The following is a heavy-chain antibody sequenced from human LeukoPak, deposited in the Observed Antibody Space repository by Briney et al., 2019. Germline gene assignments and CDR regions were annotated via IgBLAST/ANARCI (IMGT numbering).Heavy chain of an antibody. Sequence: SETLSLTCTVSGGSISSYYWSWIRQPPGKGLEWIGYIYYSGSTNYNPSLKSRVTISVDTSKNQFSLKLSSVTAADTAVYYCARSYGDFYFDYWGQGTLVTVSS. V-gene: IGHV4-59*01. CDR3: ARSYGDFYFDY. J-gene: IGHJ4*02. CDR1: GGSISSYY. CDR2: IYYSGST. D-gene: IGHD4-17*01.